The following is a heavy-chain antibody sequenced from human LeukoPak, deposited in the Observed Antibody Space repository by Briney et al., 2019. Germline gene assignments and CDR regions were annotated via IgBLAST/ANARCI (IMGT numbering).Heavy chain of an antibody. Sequence: SGTLSLTCTISGGSIGRYYWSWIRQSPGWGLEWIGYIYYSGSTNYNPSLKSRVTISVDTSKNQFSLKLNSANAADTAVYYCARDPDAAYYFDKWGQGTLVTVSS. CDR1: GGSIGRYY. J-gene: IGHJ4*02. CDR2: IYYSGST. CDR3: ARDPDAAYYFDK. V-gene: IGHV4-59*01. D-gene: IGHD6-25*01.